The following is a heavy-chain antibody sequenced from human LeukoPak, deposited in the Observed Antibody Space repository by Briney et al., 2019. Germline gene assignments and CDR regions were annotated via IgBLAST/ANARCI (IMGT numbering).Heavy chain of an antibody. J-gene: IGHJ6*03. CDR1: GFTFGSYA. CDR2: ISGSGDST. Sequence: GGSLRLSCAVSGFTFGSYAMTWVRQAPGKGLEWVSGISGSGDSTYYADSVKGRFTISRDNSKKTLYLQMNSLRAEGTAVFYCAKEPRYSSSNYYYYYMDVWGKGTMVTVSS. CDR3: AKEPRYSSSNYYYYYMDV. V-gene: IGHV3-23*01. D-gene: IGHD6-6*01.